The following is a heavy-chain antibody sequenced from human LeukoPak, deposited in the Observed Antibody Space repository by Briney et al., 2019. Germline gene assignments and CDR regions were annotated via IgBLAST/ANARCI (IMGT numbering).Heavy chain of an antibody. J-gene: IGHJ2*01. CDR1: GGSITSGSFC. CDR2: IYLRGTT. CDR3: ARFVVVPAATKYFDL. V-gene: IGHV4-61*02. D-gene: IGHD2-2*01. Sequence: PSETLSLTCAVSGGSITSGSFCWNWIRQPAGKGLEWIGRIYLRGTTHYNPSLNSRVTISVDTSKNQFSLKLNSVTAADTAMYYCARFVVVPAATKYFDLWGRGTLVTVSS.